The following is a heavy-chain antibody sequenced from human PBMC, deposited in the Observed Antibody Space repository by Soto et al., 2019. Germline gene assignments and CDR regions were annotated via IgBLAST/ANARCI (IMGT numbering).Heavy chain of an antibody. D-gene: IGHD5-12*01. CDR1: GFTFSSYS. V-gene: IGHV3-21*01. Sequence: PGGSLRLSCAASGFTFSSYSMNWVRQAPGKGLEWVSSISSSSSYIYYADSVKGRFTISRDNAKNSLYLQMNSLRAEDTAVYYCARGGGPYSGYDSVFDYWGQGTLVTVSS. CDR2: ISSSSSYI. CDR3: ARGGGPYSGYDSVFDY. J-gene: IGHJ4*02.